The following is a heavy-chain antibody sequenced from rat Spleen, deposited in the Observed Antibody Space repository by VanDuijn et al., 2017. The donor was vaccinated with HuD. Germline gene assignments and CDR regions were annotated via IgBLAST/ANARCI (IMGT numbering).Heavy chain of an antibody. CDR1: GFSLTSYN. CDR2: MWSGGST. CDR3: VRDGGELGY. D-gene: IGHD5-1*01. Sequence: QVQLMESGPGLVQPSETLSLTCTVSGFSLTSYNVHWVRQPPGKGLEWMGVMWSGGSTDYNSLLKSRLSISRDTSKSQVFLKMNSLQTEDTATYYCVRDGGELGYWGQGVMVTVSS. J-gene: IGHJ2*01. V-gene: IGHV2-45*01.